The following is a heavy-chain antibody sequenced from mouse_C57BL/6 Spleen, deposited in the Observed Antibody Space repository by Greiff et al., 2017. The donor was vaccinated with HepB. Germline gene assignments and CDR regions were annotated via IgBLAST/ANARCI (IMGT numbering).Heavy chain of an antibody. V-gene: IGHV1-81*01. CDR1: GYTFTSYG. J-gene: IGHJ2*01. Sequence: QVQLQQSGAELARPGASVKLSCKASGYTFTSYGISWVKQRTGQGLEWIGEIYPRSGNTYYNEKFKGKATLTADKSSSTAYMELRSLTSEDSAVYFCARGCGSGYYFDYWGQGTTLTVSS. CDR3: ARGCGSGYYFDY. CDR2: IYPRSGNT.